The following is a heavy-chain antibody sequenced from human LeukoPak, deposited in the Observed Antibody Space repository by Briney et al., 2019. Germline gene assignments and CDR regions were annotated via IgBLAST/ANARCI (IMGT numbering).Heavy chain of an antibody. J-gene: IGHJ4*02. CDR1: GGSISSGDYY. D-gene: IGHD4-17*01. V-gene: IGHV4-30-4*01. CDR2: IYYSGST. CDR3: ARFVPEFSSIQYGDDAVDY. Sequence: SETLSLTCTVSGGSISSGDYYWSWIRQPPGKGLEWIGYIYYSGSTYYNPSLKSRVTISVDTSKNQFSLKLSSVTAADTAVYYCARFVPEFSSIQYGDDAVDYWGQGTLVTVSS.